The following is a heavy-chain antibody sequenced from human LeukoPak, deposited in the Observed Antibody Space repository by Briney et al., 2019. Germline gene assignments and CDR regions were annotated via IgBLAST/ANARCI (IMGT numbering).Heavy chain of an antibody. V-gene: IGHV4-61*02. J-gene: IGHJ6*03. CDR2: IYTSGST. CDR1: GGSISSGSYY. D-gene: IGHD4-11*01. CDR3: ARINTVYYYYYMDV. Sequence: SETLSLTCTVSGGSISSGSYYWSWIRQPAGKGLEWIGRIYTSGSTNYNPSLKSRVTISVDTSKNQFSLKLSSVTAADTAVYYCARINTVYYYYYMDVWGKGTTVTVSS.